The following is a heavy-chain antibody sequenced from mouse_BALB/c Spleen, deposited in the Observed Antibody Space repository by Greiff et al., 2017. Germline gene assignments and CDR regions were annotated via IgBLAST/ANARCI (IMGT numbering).Heavy chain of an antibody. CDR2: ISDGGSYT. CDR1: GFTFSDYY. J-gene: IGHJ1*01. D-gene: IGHD1-1*01. Sequence: EVKLVESGGGLVKPGGSLKLSCAASGFTFSDYYMYWVRQTPEKRLEWVATISDGGSYTYYPDSVKGRFTISRDNAKNNLYLQMSSLKSEDTAMYYCARGRGYGSSPYWYFDVWGAGTTVTVSS. CDR3: ARGRGYGSSPYWYFDV. V-gene: IGHV5-4*02.